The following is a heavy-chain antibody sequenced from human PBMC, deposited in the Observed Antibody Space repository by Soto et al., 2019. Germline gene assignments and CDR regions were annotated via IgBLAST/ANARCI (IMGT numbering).Heavy chain of an antibody. Sequence: GASVKVSCKASGYTFINYGVSWVRQAPGQGLEWMGWISAYNGNTNYAQKLLGRVTMTTDTSTSTAYMELRSLRSDDTAVYYCARIVWFGESLHNWLDPWGQGTLVTVSS. CDR3: ARIVWFGESLHNWLDP. D-gene: IGHD3-10*01. CDR1: GYTFINYG. V-gene: IGHV1-18*01. CDR2: ISAYNGNT. J-gene: IGHJ5*02.